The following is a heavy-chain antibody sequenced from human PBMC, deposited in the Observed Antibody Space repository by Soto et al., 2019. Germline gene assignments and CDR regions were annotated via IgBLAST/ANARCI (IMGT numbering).Heavy chain of an antibody. CDR3: ARAPDIAAAGTPGIAVAGTYYFDY. V-gene: IGHV4-59*12. CDR2: IYYSGST. J-gene: IGHJ4*02. CDR1: GGSISSYY. D-gene: IGHD6-19*01. Sequence: PSETLSLTCTVSGGSISSYYWSWILQPPGKGLEWIGYIYYSGSTNYNPSLKSRVTISVDTSKNQFSLKLSSVTAADTAVYYCARAPDIAAAGTPGIAVAGTYYFDYWGQGTLVTVSS.